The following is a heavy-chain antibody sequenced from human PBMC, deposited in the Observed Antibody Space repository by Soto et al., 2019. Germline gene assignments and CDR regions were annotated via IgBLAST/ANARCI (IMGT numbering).Heavy chain of an antibody. Sequence: SETLSLTCTVSGGSINSYTHYWAWMRQPPGKGLEWIGNIYYSGTTYYNPSLKSRVTISVDTSRNQFSLNLTSVTAEDTDVYYSARHGNAYRNWFDPWGQGNLVTVSS. J-gene: IGHJ5*02. D-gene: IGHD4-4*01. CDR2: IYYSGTT. CDR3: ARHGNAYRNWFDP. V-gene: IGHV4-39*01. CDR1: GGSINSYTHY.